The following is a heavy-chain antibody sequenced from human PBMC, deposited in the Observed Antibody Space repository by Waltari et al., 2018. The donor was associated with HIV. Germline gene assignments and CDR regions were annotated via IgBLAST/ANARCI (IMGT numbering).Heavy chain of an antibody. V-gene: IGHV3-74*01. CDR3: ARDLYSRNGDDY. D-gene: IGHD6-13*01. CDR2: MKRDGSST. CDR1: AFTFSNYW. Sequence: EVQLVESGGGLVKPGGSLRLSCAGSAFTFSNYWVQWVRQAPGKGLVWFSRMKRDGSSTNYAGSVKGRFTVSRDNAKNTLYLQMNSLRAEDTAVYYCARDLYSRNGDDYWGQGTLVTVSS. J-gene: IGHJ4*02.